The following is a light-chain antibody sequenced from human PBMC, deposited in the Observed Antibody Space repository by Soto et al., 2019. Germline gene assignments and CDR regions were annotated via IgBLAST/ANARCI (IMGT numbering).Light chain of an antibody. CDR3: CSYAASYSRVV. CDR2: DVT. CDR1: SSDVGGYNY. J-gene: IGLJ2*01. V-gene: IGLV2-11*01. Sequence: QSALTQPRSVSGSPGQSVTISCTGTSSDVGGYNYVSWYLQHPGRAPKLMIYDVTKRPSGVPDRFSGSKSGNTASLTISGLQAEDEADYYCCSYAASYSRVVFGGGTKLTVL.